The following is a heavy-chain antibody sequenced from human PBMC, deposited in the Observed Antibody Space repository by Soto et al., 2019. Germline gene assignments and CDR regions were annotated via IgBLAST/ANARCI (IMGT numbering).Heavy chain of an antibody. CDR2: ISAYNGNT. CDR3: ARVPDGDYDFDY. Sequence: QVQPVQSGAEVKKPGASVKVSCKASGYTFTNYGISWVRQARGQGLEWMGWISAYNGNTNYAQKFQGRVTMTTDTSTSTAYMELRSLRSDDTAVYYCARVPDGDYDFDYWGQGTLVTVSS. V-gene: IGHV1-18*01. D-gene: IGHD4-17*01. CDR1: GYTFTNYG. J-gene: IGHJ4*02.